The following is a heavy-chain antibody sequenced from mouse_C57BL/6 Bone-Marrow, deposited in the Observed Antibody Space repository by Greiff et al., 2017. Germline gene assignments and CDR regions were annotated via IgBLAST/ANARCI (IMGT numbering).Heavy chain of an antibody. CDR2: IYPGDGDT. Sequence: VQLQQSGPELVKPGASVKISCKASGYAFSSSWMNWVKQRPGQGLEWIGRIYPGDGDTNYNGKFKGKATLTADKSSSTAYMQLSSLTSEDSAVYFCARLGYYFDYWGQGTTLTVSS. D-gene: IGHD2-2*01. J-gene: IGHJ2*01. V-gene: IGHV1-82*01. CDR1: GYAFSSSW. CDR3: ARLGYYFDY.